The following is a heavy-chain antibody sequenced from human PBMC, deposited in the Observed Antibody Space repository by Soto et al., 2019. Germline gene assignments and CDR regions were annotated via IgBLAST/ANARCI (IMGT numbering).Heavy chain of an antibody. J-gene: IGHJ6*02. Sequence: EVQLVESGGGLIQPGGSLRLSCAASGFTVSSNYMSWVRQAPGKGLEWVSVIYSGGSTYYADSVKGRCTKSRDKSKIKEYLQRSGLRAEGTVVYYCARVPTIFGVVTTNNGMEVWGQGTTVTVSS. D-gene: IGHD3-3*01. CDR1: GFTVSSNY. CDR2: IYSGGST. V-gene: IGHV3-53*01. CDR3: ARVPTIFGVVTTNNGMEV.